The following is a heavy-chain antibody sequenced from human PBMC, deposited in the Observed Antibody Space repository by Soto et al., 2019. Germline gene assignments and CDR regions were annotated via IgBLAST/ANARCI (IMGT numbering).Heavy chain of an antibody. D-gene: IGHD3-16*01. CDR2: IYHSGAT. CDR1: GGSISSYY. CDR3: ASLRVFGESAFDI. Sequence: QLQLQESGPGLVKPSETLSLTCTVSGGSISSYYWNWIRQPPGKGLEWIAYIYHSGATNYSPSLRRRATISVDPSKNQFSLKLSSVTAADTAVYYCASLRVFGESAFDIWGQGTMVSVSS. J-gene: IGHJ3*02. V-gene: IGHV4-59*01.